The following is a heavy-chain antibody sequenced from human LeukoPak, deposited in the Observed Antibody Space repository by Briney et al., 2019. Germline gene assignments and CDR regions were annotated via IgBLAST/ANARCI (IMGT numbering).Heavy chain of an antibody. D-gene: IGHD1-26*01. CDR1: GGSITSSSFY. J-gene: IGHJ4*02. CDR2: IYFSGNT. Sequence: NSSETLSLTCTVSGGSITSSSFYWGWVRQPPGKGLEWIGSIYFSGNTYYNPSLKSRLTISVDTSKNQFSLNLSSVTAADTAVYYCARDYLGAGTVGATSGYWGQGTLVTVSS. CDR3: ARDYLGAGTVGATSGY. V-gene: IGHV4-39*02.